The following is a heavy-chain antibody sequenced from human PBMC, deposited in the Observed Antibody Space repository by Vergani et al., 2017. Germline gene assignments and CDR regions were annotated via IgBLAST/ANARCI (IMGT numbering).Heavy chain of an antibody. V-gene: IGHV1-69*18. J-gene: IGHJ6*02. Sequence: QVQLVQSGAEVKKPGSSVKVSCKASGGTFGSYAISWVRQAPGQGLEWMGRIIPIFGTANYAQKFQGRVTITADESTSTAYMELSSLRSEDTAVYYCARDGCGGDCFYYYGMDVWGQGTTVTVSS. CDR1: GGTFGSYA. D-gene: IGHD2-21*02. CDR3: ARDGCGGDCFYYYGMDV. CDR2: IIPIFGTA.